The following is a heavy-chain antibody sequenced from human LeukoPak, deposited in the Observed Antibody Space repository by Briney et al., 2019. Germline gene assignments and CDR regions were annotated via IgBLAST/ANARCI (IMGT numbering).Heavy chain of an antibody. V-gene: IGHV3-30*18. D-gene: IGHD2-21*01. CDR3: AKDLNRGLPDY. Sequence: GGSLRLSCAASGFTFSSYGMHWVRQAPGKGLAWVAVVSYDGSKYYADSVKGRFTISRDNSKNTLYLQMSSLRAEDTAVYYCAKDLNRGLPDYWGQGTLVTVSS. J-gene: IGHJ4*02. CDR2: VSYDGSK. CDR1: GFTFSSYG.